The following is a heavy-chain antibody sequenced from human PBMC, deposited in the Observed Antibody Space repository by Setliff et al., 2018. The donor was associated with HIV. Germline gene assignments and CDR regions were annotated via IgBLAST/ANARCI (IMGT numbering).Heavy chain of an antibody. Sequence: SETLSLTCAVHGGSFTGHYWTWIRQPTGKGLEWIGEVTHSGNTKYNPSLRSRLSIAVDKSKNQFSLNLHSMTAADTAVYYCARGWRGWERVPDYYYYMDVWGKGTTVTVSS. D-gene: IGHD1-26*01. CDR2: VTHSGNT. V-gene: IGHV4-34*01. CDR1: GGSFTGHY. J-gene: IGHJ6*03. CDR3: ARGWRGWERVPDYYYYMDV.